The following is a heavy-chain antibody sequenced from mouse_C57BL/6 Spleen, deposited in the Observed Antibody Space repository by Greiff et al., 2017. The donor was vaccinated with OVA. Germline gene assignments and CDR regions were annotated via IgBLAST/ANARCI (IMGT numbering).Heavy chain of an antibody. V-gene: IGHV1-26*01. CDR2: INPNHGGT. CDR3: ARSLTGSGEAMDY. CDR1: GYTFTDYY. D-gene: IGHD4-1*01. J-gene: IGHJ4*01. Sequence: EVQLQQSGPELVKPGASVKISCKASGYTFTDYYMNWVKQSPGKSLEWIGDINPNHGGTSYNQKFKGKATLTVDKSSSTAYMELRSLTSEDSAVYYCARSLTGSGEAMDYWGQGTSVTVSS.